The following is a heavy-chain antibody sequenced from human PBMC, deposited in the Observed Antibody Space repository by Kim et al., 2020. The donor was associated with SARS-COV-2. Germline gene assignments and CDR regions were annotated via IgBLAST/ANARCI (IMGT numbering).Heavy chain of an antibody. CDR1: GFTVSSNY. CDR2: IYSGGST. D-gene: IGHD5-12*01. V-gene: IGHV3-66*01. J-gene: IGHJ3*02. Sequence: GGSLRLSCAASGFTVSSNYMSWVRQAPGKGLEWVSVIYSGGSTYYADSVKGRFTISRDNSKNTLYLQMNSLRAEDTAVYYCASMGGMATIKAFDIWGQGTMVTVSS. CDR3: ASMGGMATIKAFDI.